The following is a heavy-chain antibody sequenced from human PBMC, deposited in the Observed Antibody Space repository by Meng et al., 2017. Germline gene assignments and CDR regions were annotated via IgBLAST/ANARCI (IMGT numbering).Heavy chain of an antibody. CDR3: ARSDWFDP. V-gene: IGHV3-74*01. J-gene: IGHJ5*02. CDR2: IKPDGTRT. Sequence: VQLVEAGGGLVKSRGSLRVSCTASGFTFRNYWMHWVRQPPGKGVVWVSRIKPDGTRTVYADSVKGRFTISRDNAKNTLYLQMNSLRSDDTAVYYCARSDWFDPWGQGTLVTVSS. CDR1: GFTFRNYW.